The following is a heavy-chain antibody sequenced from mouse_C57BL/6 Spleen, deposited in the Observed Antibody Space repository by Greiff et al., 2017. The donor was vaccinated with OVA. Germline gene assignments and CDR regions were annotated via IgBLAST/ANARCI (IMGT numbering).Heavy chain of an antibody. V-gene: IGHV1-72*01. Sequence: QVQLQQPGAELVKPGASVKLSCKASGYTFTSYWMHWVKQRPGRGLEWIGRIDPNSGGTKYNEKFKSKATLTVDKPSSTAYMQLSSLTSEDSAVYYCALYYYGSSLDYYAMDYWGQGTSVTVSS. CDR1: GYTFTSYW. CDR3: ALYYYGSSLDYYAMDY. D-gene: IGHD1-1*01. CDR2: IDPNSGGT. J-gene: IGHJ4*01.